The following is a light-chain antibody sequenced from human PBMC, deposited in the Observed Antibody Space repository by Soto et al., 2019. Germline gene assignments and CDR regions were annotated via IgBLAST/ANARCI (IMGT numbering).Light chain of an antibody. CDR3: QQYNNWPPFT. CDR2: GAS. V-gene: IGKV3-15*01. J-gene: IGKJ3*01. Sequence: EIMMTQSPATLSASPGERATLSCRASQSVSSNLAWYQQKPGQAPRLLIYGASTRATGIPARFSGSGSGTKFTLTISSLQSEDFALYYCQQYNNWPPFTFGPGTKVDSK. CDR1: QSVSSN.